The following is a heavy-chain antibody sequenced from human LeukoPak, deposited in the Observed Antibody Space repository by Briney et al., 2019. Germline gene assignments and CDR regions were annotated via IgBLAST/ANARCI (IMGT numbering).Heavy chain of an antibody. Sequence: PGRSLRLSCAASGFTFSIYSMNWVRQAPGKGLEWVSSISSTSSYTYYADSLKGRFTISRDNAKNSLYLQMNSLRAEDTALYYCARARADPDCSGASCYRYTFDIWGQGTMVTVSS. CDR3: ARARADPDCSGASCYRYTFDI. J-gene: IGHJ3*02. CDR1: GFTFSIYS. V-gene: IGHV3-21*01. D-gene: IGHD2-15*01. CDR2: ISSTSSYT.